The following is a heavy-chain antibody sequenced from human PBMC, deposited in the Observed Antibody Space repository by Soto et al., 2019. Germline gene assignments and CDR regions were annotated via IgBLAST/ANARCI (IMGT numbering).Heavy chain of an antibody. Sequence: PGGSLRLSCAASGFTYSSYAMHWVRQAPGKGLEWVAVISYDGSNKYYADSVKGRFTISRDNSKNTLYLQMNSLRAEDTAVYYCARVSDDFREYIAAAGTYSFDYWGQGTLVTVSS. CDR3: ARVSDDFREYIAAAGTYSFDY. J-gene: IGHJ4*02. CDR2: ISYDGSNK. V-gene: IGHV3-30-3*01. CDR1: GFTYSSYA. D-gene: IGHD6-13*01.